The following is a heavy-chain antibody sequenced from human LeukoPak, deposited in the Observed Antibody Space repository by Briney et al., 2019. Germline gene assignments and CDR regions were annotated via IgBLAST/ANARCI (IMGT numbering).Heavy chain of an antibody. V-gene: IGHV4-31*03. CDR3: ARGYGIDSSGHPYFDY. CDR1: GGSISSGGYY. J-gene: IGHJ4*02. D-gene: IGHD3-22*01. CDR2: IYYSGST. Sequence: SQTLSLTCTVSGGSISSGGYYWSWIRQHPGKGLEWIGYIYYSGSTYYNPSLKSRATISVDTSKIQFTPKLSSVTAADTAVYYCARGYGIDSSGHPYFDYWGQGTLVTVSS.